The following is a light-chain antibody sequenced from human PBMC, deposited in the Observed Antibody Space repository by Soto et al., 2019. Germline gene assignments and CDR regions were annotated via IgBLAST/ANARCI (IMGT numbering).Light chain of an antibody. CDR1: QSISSW. CDR2: DAS. J-gene: IGKJ1*01. Sequence: DIRISLSLSNLSDSVGPRVAMTCRGSQSISSWLAWYQQKPGKAPKLLIYDASSLQSGVPPRFSGSGSGTDFTLTISSLQQEDFATYYRQQYNSLWTFGQGTKVDIK. V-gene: IGKV1-5*01. CDR3: QQYNSLWT.